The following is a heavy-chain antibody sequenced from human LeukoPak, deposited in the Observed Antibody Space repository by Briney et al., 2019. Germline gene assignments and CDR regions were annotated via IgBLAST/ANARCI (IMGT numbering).Heavy chain of an antibody. CDR2: INAGGSNT. D-gene: IGHD3-9*01. J-gene: IGHJ4*02. CDR3: AKHLTGSKIFDY. CDR1: EFTFSTYA. V-gene: IGHV3-23*01. Sequence: GGSLRLSCAASEFTFSTYAMSWVRQAPGKGLEWVSAINAGGSNTFCADSVKGRFTISRDNSKNTLYLQMNSLRAEDTALYYCAKHLTGSKIFDYWGQGTLVTVSS.